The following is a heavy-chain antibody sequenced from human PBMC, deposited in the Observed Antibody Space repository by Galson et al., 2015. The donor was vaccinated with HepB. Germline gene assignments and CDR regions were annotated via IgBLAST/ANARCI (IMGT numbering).Heavy chain of an antibody. Sequence: SLRLSCAASGFTFSSYAMSWVRQAPGKGLEWVSAISGSGGSTYYADSVKGRFTISRDNSKNTLYLQKNSLRAEDTAVYYCAKDGKQWLRGYFDYRGQGTLVTVSS. V-gene: IGHV3-23*01. CDR1: GFTFSSYA. J-gene: IGHJ4*02. CDR2: ISGSGGST. D-gene: IGHD6-19*01. CDR3: AKDGKQWLRGYFDY.